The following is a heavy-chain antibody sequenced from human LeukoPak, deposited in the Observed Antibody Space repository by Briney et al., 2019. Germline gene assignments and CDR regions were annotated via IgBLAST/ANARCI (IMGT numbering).Heavy chain of an antibody. CDR1: GFTFSSYA. D-gene: IGHD1/OR15-1a*01. Sequence: GGSLRLSCAASGFTFSSYAMHWVRQAPGKGLKWVAVISYDGSNKYYADSVKGRFTISRDNSKNTLYLQMNSLRAEDTAVYYCARDPSGTDYYYGMDVWGRGTTVTVSS. CDR3: ARDPSGTDYYYGMDV. V-gene: IGHV3-30-3*01. CDR2: ISYDGSNK. J-gene: IGHJ6*02.